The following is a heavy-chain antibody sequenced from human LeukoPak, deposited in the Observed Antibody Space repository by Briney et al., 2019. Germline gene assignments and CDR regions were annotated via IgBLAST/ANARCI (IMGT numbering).Heavy chain of an antibody. CDR3: AKDRPIFKD. J-gene: IGHJ4*02. V-gene: IGHV3-23*01. Sequence: GGSLRLSCAAPGFTFSSSAMSWVRQAPGRGLEWVSTISGSGGATYYADSVKGRFTIPSDNSKNTLYLQMNSLRAEDTAVYYCAKDRPIFKDWGQGTQVTVSS. CDR1: GFTFSSSA. CDR2: ISGSGGAT.